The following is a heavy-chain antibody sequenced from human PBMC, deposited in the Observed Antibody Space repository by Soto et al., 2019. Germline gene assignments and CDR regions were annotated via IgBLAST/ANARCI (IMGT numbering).Heavy chain of an antibody. CDR1: GVSISSGGYY. CDR3: ARGEPYGDFAY. J-gene: IGHJ4*02. V-gene: IGHV4-31*03. Sequence: QVQLQESGPRLVKPSQTLSLTCTVSGVSISSGGYYWTWIRQLPGKRLEWIGYIYYNGNTYYNPSLESRTTISRDTSKNQFSLKVTSVSAADTAVYYCARGEPYGDFAYWGQGTLVTVSS. CDR2: IYYNGNT. D-gene: IGHD4-17*01.